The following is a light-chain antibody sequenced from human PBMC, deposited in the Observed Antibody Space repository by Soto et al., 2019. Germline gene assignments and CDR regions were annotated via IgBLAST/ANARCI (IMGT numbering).Light chain of an antibody. CDR2: KAS. Sequence: DIQMTQSPSTLSASVGDRVTITCRASQSISSWLAWYQQKPGKAPKLLIYKASSFESGVPSRFRGSGSGTEFTLTISSLQTDDFATYYCHQYNSYSRTFGQGTKVEIK. V-gene: IGKV1-5*03. CDR3: HQYNSYSRT. CDR1: QSISSW. J-gene: IGKJ1*01.